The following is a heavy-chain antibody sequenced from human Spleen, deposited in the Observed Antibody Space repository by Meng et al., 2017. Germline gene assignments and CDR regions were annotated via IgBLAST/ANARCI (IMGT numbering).Heavy chain of an antibody. Sequence: QVQLTQGGAGLLKPSETLSLTCVVSGGSFSDYYWSWIRQPPGKGLEWIGEINHSGSTNYNPSLESRATISVDTPQNNLSLKLSSVTAADSAVYYCARGPTTMAHDFDYWGQGTLVTVSS. CDR3: ARGPTTMAHDFDY. J-gene: IGHJ4*02. V-gene: IGHV4-34*01. CDR1: GGSFSDYY. D-gene: IGHD4-11*01. CDR2: INHSGST.